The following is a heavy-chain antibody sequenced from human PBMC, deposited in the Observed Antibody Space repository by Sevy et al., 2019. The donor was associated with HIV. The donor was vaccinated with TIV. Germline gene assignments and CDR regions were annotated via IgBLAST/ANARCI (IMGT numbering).Heavy chain of an antibody. V-gene: IGHV1-69*13. Sequence: ASVKVSCQTSGGTFSNHIINWVRQAPGHEFEWVGGILPIFGTTNYAQKFRGRVTFIADDSTSTVYMQLSSLRSDDTAFYYCAKGMEFSFTLSQLPLTAFESWGQGTLVTVSS. CDR3: AKGMEFSFTLSQLPLTAFES. J-gene: IGHJ4*02. CDR2: ILPIFGTT. D-gene: IGHD3-16*02. CDR1: GGTFSNHI.